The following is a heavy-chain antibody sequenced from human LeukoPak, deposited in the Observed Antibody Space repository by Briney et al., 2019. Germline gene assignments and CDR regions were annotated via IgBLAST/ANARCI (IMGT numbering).Heavy chain of an antibody. V-gene: IGHV3-23*01. Sequence: GVSVRVSCAASGFTFSSYCMSWVRQAPGKGLEWVSAISGSGGSTYYAGSVKGRFTITRDNSKNTLYLQMNSLRAEDTAVYYCAKEGQGRVPAAQRHFDYWGQGTLVTVSS. CDR3: AKEGQGRVPAAQRHFDY. CDR2: ISGSGGST. D-gene: IGHD2-2*01. CDR1: GFTFSSYC. J-gene: IGHJ4*02.